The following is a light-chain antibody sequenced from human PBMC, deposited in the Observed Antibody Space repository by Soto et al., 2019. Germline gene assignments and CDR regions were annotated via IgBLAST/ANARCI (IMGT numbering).Light chain of an antibody. CDR1: KSNLDNYY. Sequence: QSVLTQPPSVSAAPGQNVTISCSGGKSNLDNYYVSWYQQLPGAAPKLLIYDNDKRPSGIPDRFSVSKSAASATLAITGLQTGDEADYYCGTWDSGLKAVFGGGTKVTVL. J-gene: IGLJ2*01. CDR2: DND. V-gene: IGLV1-51*01. CDR3: GTWDSGLKAV.